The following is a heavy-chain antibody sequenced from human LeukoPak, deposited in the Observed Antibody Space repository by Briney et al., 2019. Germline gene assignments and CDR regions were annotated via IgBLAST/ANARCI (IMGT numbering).Heavy chain of an antibody. V-gene: IGHV3-7*01. CDR2: IKEDGSET. CDR3: ARDPPEREALVVLTSRFDF. J-gene: IGHJ4*02. Sequence: PGGSLRISCAASGFTFRHYWMTWVRQAPGKGLEWVANIKEDGSETYYVDSVKGRFTISRDNAKNSLYLQMNSLRAEDTAVYYCARDPPEREALVVLTSRFDFWGQGTLVTVSS. CDR1: GFTFRHYW. D-gene: IGHD2-2*01.